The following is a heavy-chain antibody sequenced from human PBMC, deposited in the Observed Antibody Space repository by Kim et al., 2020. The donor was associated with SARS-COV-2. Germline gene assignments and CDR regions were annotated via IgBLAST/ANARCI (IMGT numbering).Heavy chain of an antibody. CDR3: ARHLGYDSSGYYNGAEYFQH. Sequence: GESLKISCKGSGYSFTSYWISWVRQMPGKGLEWMGRIDPSDSYTNYSPSFQGHVTISADKSISTAYLQWSSLKASDTAMYYCARHLGYDSSGYYNGAEYFQHWGQGTLVTVSS. CDR1: GYSFTSYW. V-gene: IGHV5-10-1*01. CDR2: IDPSDSYT. J-gene: IGHJ1*01. D-gene: IGHD3-22*01.